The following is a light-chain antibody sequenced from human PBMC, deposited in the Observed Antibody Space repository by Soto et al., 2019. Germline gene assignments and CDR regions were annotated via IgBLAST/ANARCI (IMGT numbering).Light chain of an antibody. CDR3: SSYGASSTL. J-gene: IGLJ3*02. Sequence: QSALTQPASLSGSPGQSITLSCTGTSSDIGSYNYVSWYQQHPGKAPKLMIFDVSYRPSGISDRFSGSKSGNTASLTISGLQLEDEADYYCSSYGASSTLFGGGTKLTVL. CDR1: SSDIGSYNY. CDR2: DVS. V-gene: IGLV2-14*03.